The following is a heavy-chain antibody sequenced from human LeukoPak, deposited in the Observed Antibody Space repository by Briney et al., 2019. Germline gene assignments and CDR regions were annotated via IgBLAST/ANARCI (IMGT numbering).Heavy chain of an antibody. D-gene: IGHD1-26*01. CDR3: ARATVGIVGATRRAYYYYYYMDV. CDR2: ITGSGGRT. J-gene: IGHJ6*03. Sequence: GGSLRLSCAASGFTFSSYAMNWVRQAPGKGLEWVSAITGSGGRTYYADSVKGRFTISRDNSKNTLYLQMNSLRAEDTAVYYCARATVGIVGATRRAYYYYYYMDVWGKGTTVTVSS. V-gene: IGHV3-23*01. CDR1: GFTFSSYA.